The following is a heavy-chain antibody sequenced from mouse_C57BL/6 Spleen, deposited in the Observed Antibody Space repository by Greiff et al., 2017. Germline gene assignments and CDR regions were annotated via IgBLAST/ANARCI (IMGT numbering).Heavy chain of an antibody. CDR3: ARQITTVVAPYAMDY. J-gene: IGHJ4*01. Sequence: QVQLQQSGAELVRPGTSVKVSCKASGYAFTNYLIEWVKQRPGQGLEGIGVINPGSGGTNDNEKFKGKATLTADKSSSTAYMQLSSLTSEDSAVYFCARQITTVVAPYAMDYWGQGTSVTVSS. CDR1: GYAFTNYL. D-gene: IGHD1-1*01. V-gene: IGHV1-54*01. CDR2: INPGSGGT.